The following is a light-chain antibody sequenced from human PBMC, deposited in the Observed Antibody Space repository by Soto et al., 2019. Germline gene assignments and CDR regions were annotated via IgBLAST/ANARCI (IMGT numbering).Light chain of an antibody. CDR2: AAS. CDR3: QQSYVTPWT. CDR1: QDISSS. V-gene: IGKV1-39*01. Sequence: DIQMTQSPSSLSASIGDRVTISCRASQDISSSLNWYQHKSGKAPKLLIYAASGLHSGVTSRFSGSGSGTDFTLTISSLQPEDFATYYCQQSYVTPWTFGQGTKVEIK. J-gene: IGKJ1*01.